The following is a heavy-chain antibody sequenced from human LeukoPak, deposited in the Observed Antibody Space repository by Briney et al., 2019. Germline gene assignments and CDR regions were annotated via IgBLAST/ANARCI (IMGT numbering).Heavy chain of an antibody. V-gene: IGHV4-59*01. J-gene: IGHJ3*02. Sequence: GSLRLSCAASGFTFSSNGMNWVRQAPGKGLEWIGYIYYSGSTNYNPSLKSRVTISVDTSKNQFSLKLSSVTAADTAVYYCARDLDTDAFDIWGQGTMVTVSS. CDR3: ARDLDTDAFDI. CDR1: GFTFSSNG. CDR2: IYYSGST. D-gene: IGHD5-18*01.